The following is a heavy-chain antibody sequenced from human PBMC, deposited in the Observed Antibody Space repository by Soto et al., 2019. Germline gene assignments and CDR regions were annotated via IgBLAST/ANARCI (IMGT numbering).Heavy chain of an antibody. CDR2: ISAYNGNT. Sequence: QVQLVQSGAEVKKPGASVKVSCKASGYTFTSYGISWVRQAPGQGLEWMGWISAYNGNTNYAQKLQGRVTMTTATSMSTASMELRSLRSDDTAVYYCARHVAYYYVWGTHRRAGMEVWGQGTTVTVSS. D-gene: IGHD3-16*01. CDR3: ARHVAYYYVWGTHRRAGMEV. J-gene: IGHJ6*02. CDR1: GYTFTSYG. V-gene: IGHV1-18*01.